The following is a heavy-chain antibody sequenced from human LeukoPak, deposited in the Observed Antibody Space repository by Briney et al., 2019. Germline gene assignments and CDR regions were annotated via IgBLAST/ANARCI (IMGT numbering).Heavy chain of an antibody. J-gene: IGHJ4*02. Sequence: PSETLSLTCTVSGGSISGYYWSWIRQPPGKGLEWIGEINHSGSTNYNPSLKSRVTISVDTSKNQFSLKLSSVTAADTAVYYCARARGIAVAGTGFDYWGQGTLVTVSS. CDR3: ARARGIAVAGTGFDY. CDR2: INHSGST. CDR1: GGSISGYY. V-gene: IGHV4-34*01. D-gene: IGHD6-19*01.